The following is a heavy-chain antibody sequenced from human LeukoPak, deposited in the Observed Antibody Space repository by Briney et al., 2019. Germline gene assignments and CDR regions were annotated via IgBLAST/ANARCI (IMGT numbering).Heavy chain of an antibody. Sequence: ASVKVSCRASGYTFTSYGISWVRQAPGQGLEWMGIINPSGGSTSYAQKFQGRVTMTRDMSTSTVYMELSSLRSEDTAVYYCARGGYSYGYNRLDYWGQGTLVTVSS. CDR2: INPSGGST. D-gene: IGHD5-18*01. CDR3: ARGGYSYGYNRLDY. V-gene: IGHV1-46*01. CDR1: GYTFTSYG. J-gene: IGHJ4*02.